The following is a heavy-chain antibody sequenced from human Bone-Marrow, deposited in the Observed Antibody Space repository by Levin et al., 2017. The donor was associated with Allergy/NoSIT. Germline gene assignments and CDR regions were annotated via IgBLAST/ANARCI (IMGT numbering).Heavy chain of an antibody. D-gene: IGHD7-27*01. Sequence: QTLSLPCTFSGFSLSTSGMCVSWIRQPPGKALEWLALIDWDDDKYYSTSLKTRLTISKDTSKNQVVLTMTNMDPVDTATYYCARNLNWGSGGYFDYWGQGTLVTVSS. CDR3: ARNLNWGSGGYFDY. CDR1: GFSLSTSGMC. V-gene: IGHV2-70*01. CDR2: IDWDDDK. J-gene: IGHJ4*02.